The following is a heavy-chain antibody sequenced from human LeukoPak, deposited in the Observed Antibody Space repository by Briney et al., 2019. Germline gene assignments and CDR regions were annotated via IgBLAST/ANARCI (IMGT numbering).Heavy chain of an antibody. J-gene: IGHJ4*02. Sequence: GRSLRLSCAASGFTVSSYAFQWVRQAPGKGLEWGAVIAYDGSNRYYADSVKGRFTISKDNSKNTLYLQMNSLRVDDTAVYYCARDHQPHYWGQGTLVTVSS. CDR3: ARDHQPHY. CDR1: GFTVSSYA. D-gene: IGHD2-2*01. CDR2: IAYDGSNR. V-gene: IGHV3-30*04.